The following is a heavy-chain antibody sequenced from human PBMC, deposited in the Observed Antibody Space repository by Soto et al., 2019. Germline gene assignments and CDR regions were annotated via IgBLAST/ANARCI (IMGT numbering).Heavy chain of an antibody. V-gene: IGHV3-23*01. Sequence: GGSLRLSCAASGFTFSNYAMSWVRQAPGSGLEWVSSISGSGGSTFYTNSVKGRFTISRDNFRNTLYLQMNSLRVEDAAVYYCAKARYYYDSSGPFYWGQGTLVTVSS. CDR3: AKARYYYDSSGPFY. CDR1: GFTFSNYA. D-gene: IGHD3-22*01. J-gene: IGHJ4*02. CDR2: ISGSGGST.